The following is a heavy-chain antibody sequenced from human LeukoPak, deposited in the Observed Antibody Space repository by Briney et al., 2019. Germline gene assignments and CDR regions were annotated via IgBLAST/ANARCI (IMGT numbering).Heavy chain of an antibody. CDR2: INSDGSRT. D-gene: IGHD7-27*01. V-gene: IGHV3-74*01. CDR1: GFTFSSYW. J-gene: IGHJ4*02. CDR3: AREDWGTTGHSFGY. Sequence: GGSLRLSCAASGFTFSSYWMHWVRQGPGKGLVWVSRINSDGSRTIYADSVKGRFTISRDSAKNTLYLQMNSLRVEDTAVYYCAREDWGTTGHSFGYWGQGTLVTVSS.